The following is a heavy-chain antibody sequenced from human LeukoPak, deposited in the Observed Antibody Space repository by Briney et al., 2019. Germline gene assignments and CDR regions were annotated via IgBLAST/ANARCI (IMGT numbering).Heavy chain of an antibody. J-gene: IGHJ1*01. CDR3: ARGYYYDSSGYDQYFQH. CDR1: GFTVSSNY. Sequence: GGSLRLSCAASGFTVSSNYMSWVRQAPGKGLEWVAVISYDGSNKYYADSVKGRFTISRDNSKNTLYLQMNSLRAEDTAVYYCARGYYYDSSGYDQYFQHWGQGTLVTVSS. CDR2: ISYDGSNK. V-gene: IGHV3-30*03. D-gene: IGHD3-22*01.